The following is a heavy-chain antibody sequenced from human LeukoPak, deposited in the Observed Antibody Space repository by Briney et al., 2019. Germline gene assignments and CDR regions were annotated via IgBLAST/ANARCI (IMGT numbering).Heavy chain of an antibody. D-gene: IGHD3-10*01. CDR2: ITGSIHYSGST. CDR1: GGSISNYY. J-gene: IGHJ6*02. CDR3: ARDSRDNGSGSYWDV. Sequence: PSETLSLTCTVSGGSISNYYWNWIRQPPGKGLEWIGYITGSIHYSGSTSYNPSLKSRVTISVDTSKNQFSLMLSSVTAADTAVYYCARDSRDNGSGSYWDVWGQGTTVTVTS. V-gene: IGHV4-59*01.